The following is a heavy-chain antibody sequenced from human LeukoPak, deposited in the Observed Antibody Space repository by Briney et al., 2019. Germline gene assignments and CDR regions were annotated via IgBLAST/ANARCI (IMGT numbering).Heavy chain of an antibody. D-gene: IGHD5-24*01. CDR2: IYYSGST. V-gene: IGHV4-31*03. Sequence: TSETLSLTCSVSGGSISSDDYCWNWIRQHPGKGLEWIGYIYYSGSTYYNPSLKSRVALSVDTSKNQFSLKLSSLTAADTAVYYCAKSREEIRGLDAFDIWGQGTMVTVSS. CDR3: AKSREEIRGLDAFDI. CDR1: GGSISSDDYC. J-gene: IGHJ3*02.